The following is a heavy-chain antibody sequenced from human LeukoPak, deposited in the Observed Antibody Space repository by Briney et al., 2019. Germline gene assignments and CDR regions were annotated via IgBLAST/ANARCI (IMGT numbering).Heavy chain of an antibody. J-gene: IGHJ3*02. CDR2: INQDGSVK. CDR1: GFTFSSYW. CDR3: ARRGDYYDILTGYYPGDAFDI. Sequence: GGSLRLSCSASGFTFSSYWVSWVRQAPGKGLEWVANINQDGSVKYHVDSVKGRFTISRDNAKNSLYMQMNSLRPEDTAMYYCARRGDYYDILTGYYPGDAFDIWGQGTMVTVSS. V-gene: IGHV3-7*03. D-gene: IGHD3-9*01.